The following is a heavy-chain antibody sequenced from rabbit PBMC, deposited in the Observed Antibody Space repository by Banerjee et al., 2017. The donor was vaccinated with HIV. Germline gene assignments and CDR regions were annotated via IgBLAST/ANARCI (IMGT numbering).Heavy chain of an antibody. V-gene: IGHV1S40*01. Sequence: QSLEESGGGLVQHEGSLALTCKASGFTISGNYYMCWVRQAPGKGLECVACIFADNSGSTSYASWAKGRFTISKTSSTTVTLQMTSLTAADTATYFCVRRNNGWGGAFDPWGPGTLVTVS. CDR2: IFADNSGST. CDR1: GFTISGNYY. D-gene: IGHD4-1*01. J-gene: IGHJ2*01. CDR3: VRRNNGWGGAFDP.